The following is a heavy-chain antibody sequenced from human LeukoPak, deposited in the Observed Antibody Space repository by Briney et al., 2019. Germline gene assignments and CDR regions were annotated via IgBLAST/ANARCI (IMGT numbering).Heavy chain of an antibody. CDR3: ARGVVVAASPDYFDY. D-gene: IGHD2-15*01. V-gene: IGHV4-61*01. J-gene: IGHJ4*02. Sequence: PSETLSLTCTVSGGSVSSGSYYWSWIRQPPGKGLEWIGSIYYSGSTNYNPSLKSRVTISVDTSKNQFSLKLSSVTAADTAVYYCARGVVVAASPDYFDYWGQGTLVTVSS. CDR1: GGSVSSGSYY. CDR2: IYYSGST.